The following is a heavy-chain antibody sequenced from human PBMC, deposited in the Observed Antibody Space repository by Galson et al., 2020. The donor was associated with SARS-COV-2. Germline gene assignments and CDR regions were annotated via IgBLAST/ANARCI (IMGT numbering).Heavy chain of an antibody. CDR3: ATKTPDCGGDCYLNWFDP. D-gene: IGHD2-21*02. CDR2: FQPEAGET. CDR1: RYTLTELS. V-gene: IGHV1-24*01. J-gene: IGHJ5*02. Sequence: ASLKVSCTVSRYTLTELSMHWVRQAPGKGLEWMGRFQPEAGETIYAQKFQGRVTMTEDTSTDTAYMELSSLRSEDTAVYYCATKTPDCGGDCYLNWFDPWCQGTLFIVSS.